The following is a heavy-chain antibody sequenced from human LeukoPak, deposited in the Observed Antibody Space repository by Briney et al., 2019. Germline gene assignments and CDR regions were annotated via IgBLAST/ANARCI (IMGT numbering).Heavy chain of an antibody. CDR3: ARSNYYTVDV. CDR1: GFTSSDYY. J-gene: IGHJ6*02. CDR2: ISSSGGTT. Sequence: GGSLRLSCAASGFTSSDYYMTWIRQPPGKGPEWISYISSSGGTTTYVDSVKGRFTVSRDNAKNSLYLQMNSLRADDTAVYYCARSNYYTVDVWGQGTAVTVSS. V-gene: IGHV3-11*01.